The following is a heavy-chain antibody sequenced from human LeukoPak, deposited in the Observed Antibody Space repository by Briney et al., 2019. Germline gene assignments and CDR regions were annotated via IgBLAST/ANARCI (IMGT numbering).Heavy chain of an antibody. CDR2: ISGSGGST. CDR3: AKEGSYYGSGSPIVDY. J-gene: IGHJ4*02. Sequence: PGGSLRLSCAASGFTFSSYAMNWVRQASGKGLEWVSAISGSGGSTYYADSVKGRFTISRDNSKNTLYLQMNSLRAEDTAVYYCAKEGSYYGSGSPIVDYWGQGTLVTVSS. D-gene: IGHD3-10*01. CDR1: GFTFSSYA. V-gene: IGHV3-23*01.